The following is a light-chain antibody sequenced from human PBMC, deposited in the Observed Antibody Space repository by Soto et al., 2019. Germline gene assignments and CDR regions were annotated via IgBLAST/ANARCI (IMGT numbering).Light chain of an antibody. CDR2: DVS. J-gene: IGLJ1*01. CDR3: SSYTSSSLHV. V-gene: IGLV2-14*03. CDR1: SSDVGGYNY. Sequence: QSVPTQPASVSVSPGQSITISCTGTSSDVGGYNYVSWYQQHPGKAPKLMIYDVSNRPSGVSNRFSGSKSGNTASLTISGLQAEDEADYYCSSYTSSSLHVFGTGTKATVL.